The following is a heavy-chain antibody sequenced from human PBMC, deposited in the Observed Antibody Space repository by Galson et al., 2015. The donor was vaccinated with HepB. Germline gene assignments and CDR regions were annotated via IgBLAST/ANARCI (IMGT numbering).Heavy chain of an antibody. CDR3: ARELWGSYRLDY. V-gene: IGHV3-33*01. D-gene: IGHD3-16*02. Sequence: SLRLSCAASGFTFSSYGMHWVRQAPGKGLEWVAVIWYDGSNKYYADSVKGRFTISRDNSKNTLYLQMNSLRAEDTAVYYCARELWGSYRLDYWGQGTLVTVSS. J-gene: IGHJ4*02. CDR1: GFTFSSYG. CDR2: IWYDGSNK.